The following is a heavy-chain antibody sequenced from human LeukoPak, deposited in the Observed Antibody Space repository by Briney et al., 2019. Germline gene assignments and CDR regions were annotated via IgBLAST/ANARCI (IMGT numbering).Heavy chain of an antibody. Sequence: SETLSLTCTVSGGSLIISNYYWGSIRQSPGKGLECIGKISYSGNTYYNPSLRSRVHMSVDTSKNQFSLTLSSVTAADTAVYYCARLTDFWGQGILVTVSS. CDR1: GGSLIISNYY. J-gene: IGHJ4*02. V-gene: IGHV4-39*01. CDR2: ISYSGNT. CDR3: ARLTDF.